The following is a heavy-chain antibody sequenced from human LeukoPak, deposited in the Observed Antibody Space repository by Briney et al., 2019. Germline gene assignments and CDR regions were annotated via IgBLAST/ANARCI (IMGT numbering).Heavy chain of an antibody. Sequence: ASVKVSCKASGYTFTGYYMHWVRQAPGQGLEWMGWINPNSGGTNYAQKFQGRVTMTRDTSISTAYMELSRLRSDDTAVYYCARNLDCSSTSCNYYYYYMDVWGKGTTVTVSS. CDR1: GYTFTGYY. V-gene: IGHV1-2*02. J-gene: IGHJ6*03. D-gene: IGHD2-2*01. CDR2: INPNSGGT. CDR3: ARNLDCSSTSCNYYYYYMDV.